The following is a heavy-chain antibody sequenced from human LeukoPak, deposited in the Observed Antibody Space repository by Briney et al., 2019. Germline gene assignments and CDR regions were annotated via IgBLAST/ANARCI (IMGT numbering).Heavy chain of an antibody. Sequence: SVKVSCKASGGTFSSYAISWVRQAPGQGLEWMGGIIPIFGTANYAQKFQGRVTITADKSTSTAYMELSSLRSEDTAVYYCARAIGSTSPDWFDPWGQGTLVTVSS. J-gene: IGHJ5*02. D-gene: IGHD2-2*01. CDR2: IIPIFGTA. CDR1: GGTFSSYA. CDR3: ARAIGSTSPDWFDP. V-gene: IGHV1-69*06.